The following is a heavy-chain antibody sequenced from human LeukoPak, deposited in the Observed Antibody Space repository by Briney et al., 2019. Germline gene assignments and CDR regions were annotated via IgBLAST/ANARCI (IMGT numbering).Heavy chain of an antibody. V-gene: IGHV4-59*12. Sequence: NPSETLSLTCTVSGGSISSYYWSWIRQPPGRGLEWIGYIYYSGSTNYNPSLKSRVTISVDTSKNQFSLKLSSVTAADTAVYYCARGRGVTRNWFDPWGQGTLVTVSS. CDR1: GGSISSYY. J-gene: IGHJ5*02. D-gene: IGHD3-10*01. CDR3: ARGRGVTRNWFDP. CDR2: IYYSGST.